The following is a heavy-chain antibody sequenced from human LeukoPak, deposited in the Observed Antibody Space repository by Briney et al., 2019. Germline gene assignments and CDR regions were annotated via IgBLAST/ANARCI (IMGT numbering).Heavy chain of an antibody. CDR3: AKDKGTSIAPDV. CDR2: ISGSGGST. CDR1: GFTFSRYA. Sequence: PGGSLRLSCAASGFTFSRYAMSWVRQAAGKGLEWVSAISGSGGSTYYADSVKGRFTISRDNSKNTLYLQMNSLRAEDTAVYYCAKDKGTSIAPDVWGQGTTVTVSS. D-gene: IGHD6-6*01. J-gene: IGHJ6*02. V-gene: IGHV3-23*01.